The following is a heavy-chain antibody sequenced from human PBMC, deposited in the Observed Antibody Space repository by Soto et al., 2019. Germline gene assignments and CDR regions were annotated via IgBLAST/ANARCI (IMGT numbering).Heavy chain of an antibody. Sequence: EVQLVESGGGLIQPGGSLRLSCAASGFTVSSNYMTWVRQAPGKGLEWVSLIYAGGSTYYADSVKGRFTISRDNSKNTLYLQMNNLRAEDPAVYYCARERDTTGYILAYWGQGTLVTVSS. V-gene: IGHV3-53*01. CDR2: IYAGGST. D-gene: IGHD3-22*01. CDR3: ARERDTTGYILAY. CDR1: GFTVSSNY. J-gene: IGHJ4*02.